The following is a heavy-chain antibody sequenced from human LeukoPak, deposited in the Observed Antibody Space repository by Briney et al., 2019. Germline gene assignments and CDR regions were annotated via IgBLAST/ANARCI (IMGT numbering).Heavy chain of an antibody. CDR3: ARGLLTFGGVIGGPQALEYFQH. D-gene: IGHD3-16*02. J-gene: IGHJ1*01. CDR1: GYTFTNYG. Sequence: ASVKVSCKASGYTFTNYGISWVRQAPGQGLEWMGWSSPYNGKTNYAQKPQGRVTMTTDTSTSTAYMELRSLRSDDTAMYYCARGLLTFGGVIGGPQALEYFQHWGQGTLVTVSS. V-gene: IGHV1-18*01. CDR2: SSPYNGKT.